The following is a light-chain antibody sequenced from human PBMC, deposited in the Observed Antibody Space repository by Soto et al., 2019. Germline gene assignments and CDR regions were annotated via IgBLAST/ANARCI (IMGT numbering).Light chain of an antibody. CDR1: QSVSSSY. Sequence: EIVLTQSPGTLSLSPGERATLSCRASQSVSSSYLAWYQQKPGQAPRLLIYGASRRATGIPARFSGSGSGTDFNLTISRLEPADFAVYYCQQYGSSTTWTFGQGTTVEIK. CDR2: GAS. V-gene: IGKV3-20*01. J-gene: IGKJ1*01. CDR3: QQYGSSTTWT.